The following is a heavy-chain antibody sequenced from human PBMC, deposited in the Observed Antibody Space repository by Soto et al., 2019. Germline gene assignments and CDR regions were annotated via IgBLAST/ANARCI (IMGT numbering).Heavy chain of an antibody. CDR2: IIPILGIA. Sequence: QVQLVQSGAEVKKPGSSVKVSCKASGGTFSSYTISWVRQAPGQGLEWMGRIIPILGIANYAQKFQGRVTIPADKSTSKAYRERSSLSPEDTAVYYCGRDLGRGSYIHRLWGQGPLVPLSS. V-gene: IGHV1-69*08. D-gene: IGHD1-26*01. CDR3: GRDLGRGSYIHRL. CDR1: GGTFSSYT. J-gene: IGHJ4*02.